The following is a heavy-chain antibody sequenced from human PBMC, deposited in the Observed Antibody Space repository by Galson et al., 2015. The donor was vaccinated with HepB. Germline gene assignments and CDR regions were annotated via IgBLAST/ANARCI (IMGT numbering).Heavy chain of an antibody. Sequence: SLRLSCAPSGFTFSRSGMHWVRQAPGKGLEWVAVIWADGSIQYYGDSVKGRFTISRDNSKNVLYLHMNSLRVDDTAVYYCARDVGSAPFDIWGQISMITGYFDYWGQGILVTVSS. D-gene: IGHD3-22*01. CDR2: IWADGSIQ. J-gene: IGHJ4*02. V-gene: IGHV3-33*01. CDR3: ARDVGSAPFDIWGQISMITGYFDY. CDR1: GFTFSRSG.